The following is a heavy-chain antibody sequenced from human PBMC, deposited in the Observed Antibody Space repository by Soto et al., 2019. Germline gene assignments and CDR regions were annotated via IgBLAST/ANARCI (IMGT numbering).Heavy chain of an antibody. CDR1: GYTFTGYR. V-gene: IGHV1-2*02. D-gene: IGHD1-26*01. CDR3: VRLVGSR. J-gene: IGHJ4*02. CDR2: INPNSGDT. Sequence: ASVKVSCKASGYTFTGYRIHWVRQAPGQGLEWMGWINPNSGDTKQIEKFQGRVTMTRYTSISTAYVELSSLNSDDTAVYYCVRLVGSRWGQGTLVTASS.